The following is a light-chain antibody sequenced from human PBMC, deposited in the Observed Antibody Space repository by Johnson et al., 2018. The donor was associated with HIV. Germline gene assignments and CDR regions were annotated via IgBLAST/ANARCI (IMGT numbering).Light chain of an antibody. Sequence: VLTQPPSVSAAPGQKVTISCSGSSSNIGNNYVSWYRHFPGTAPKLLIYENNKRPSGIPDRFSGSKSGTSATLGITGLQTGDEADYYCGTWDSSLSAQYVFGTGTKVTVL. CDR3: GTWDSSLSAQYV. CDR1: SSNIGNNY. V-gene: IGLV1-51*02. J-gene: IGLJ1*01. CDR2: ENN.